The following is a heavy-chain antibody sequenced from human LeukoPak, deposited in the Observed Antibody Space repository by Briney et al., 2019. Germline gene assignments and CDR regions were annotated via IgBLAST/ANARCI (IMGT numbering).Heavy chain of an antibody. CDR2: IYTSGST. CDR3: ARASGYCSGGSCYLNWFDP. CDR1: GGSISSYY. J-gene: IGHJ5*02. Sequence: SETLSLTCTVSGGSISSYYWSWIRQPAGKGLEWIRRIYTSGSTNYNPSLKSRVTMSVDTSKNQFSLKLSSVTAADTAVYYCARASGYCSGGSCYLNWFDPWGQGTLVTVSS. D-gene: IGHD2-15*01. V-gene: IGHV4-4*07.